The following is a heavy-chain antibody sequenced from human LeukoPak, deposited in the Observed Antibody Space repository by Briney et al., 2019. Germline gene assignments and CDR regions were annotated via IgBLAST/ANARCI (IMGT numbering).Heavy chain of an antibody. CDR1: GFTFSSYV. CDR2: ISGSGGST. J-gene: IGHJ4*02. D-gene: IGHD1-26*01. CDR3: AKGNSGSYYLFDY. Sequence: GGSLRLSCAASGFTFSSYVMSWVRQAPWKGLEWVSAISGSGGSTYYADSVKGRFTISRDNSKNTLYLQMNSLRAEDTAVYYCAKGNSGSYYLFDYWGQGTLVTVSS. V-gene: IGHV3-23*01.